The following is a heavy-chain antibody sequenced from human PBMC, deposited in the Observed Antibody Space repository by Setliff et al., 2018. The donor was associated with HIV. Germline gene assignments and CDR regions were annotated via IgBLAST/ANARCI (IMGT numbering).Heavy chain of an antibody. Sequence: SETLSLTCTVSGGSISSHYWSWIRQPPGKGLEWIGHIYTSGSTNYNPSLKRRVTMSVGTSKNQFSLKLSSVTAADTAVYYCARCYYNFWSGYPLDYMDVWGKGTTVTVSS. V-gene: IGHV4-4*08. J-gene: IGHJ6*03. D-gene: IGHD3-3*01. CDR1: GGSISSHY. CDR3: ARCYYNFWSGYPLDYMDV. CDR2: IYTSGST.